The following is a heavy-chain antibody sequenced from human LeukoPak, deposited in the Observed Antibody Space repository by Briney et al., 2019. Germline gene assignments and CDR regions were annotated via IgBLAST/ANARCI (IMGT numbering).Heavy chain of an antibody. Sequence: AGGSLRLSCAASGFTFSSYAMSWVRQAPGKGLEWVSATSGSGGSTYYADSVKGRFTISRDNSKNTLYLRMNSLRAEDTAVYYCAKGRAITMLDAFDIWGQGTMVTVSS. J-gene: IGHJ3*02. CDR3: AKGRAITMLDAFDI. V-gene: IGHV3-23*01. CDR2: TSGSGGST. CDR1: GFTFSSYA. D-gene: IGHD3-10*01.